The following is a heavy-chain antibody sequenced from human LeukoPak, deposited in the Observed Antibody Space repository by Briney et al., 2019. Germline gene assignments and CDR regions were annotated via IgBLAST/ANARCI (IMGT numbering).Heavy chain of an antibody. CDR3: ARFRAARLWGWFDP. CDR2: INPNSGGT. V-gene: IGHV1-2*02. D-gene: IGHD6-6*01. CDR1: GYTFTGYY. J-gene: IGHJ5*02. Sequence: GASVKVSCKASGYTFTGYYMHWVRQAPGQGLEWMGWINPNSGGTNYAQKFQGRVTMTRDTSISTAYMELSRLRSDDTAVYYCARFRAARLWGWFDPWGQGTLVTVSS.